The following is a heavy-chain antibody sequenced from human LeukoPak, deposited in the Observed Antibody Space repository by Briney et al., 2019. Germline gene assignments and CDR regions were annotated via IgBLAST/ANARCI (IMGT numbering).Heavy chain of an antibody. CDR3: ARAGVNYYYYMDV. D-gene: IGHD3-10*01. Sequence: ASVKVSCKASGYTFSSNHIHWVRQAPGQGLEWMGIINPSGGSATHAQKFQGRVTMTSDTSTSTVYMELSSLRSEDTAVYYCARAGVNYYYYMDVWGKGTTVTVSS. CDR2: INPSGGSA. J-gene: IGHJ6*03. V-gene: IGHV1-46*01. CDR1: GYTFSSNH.